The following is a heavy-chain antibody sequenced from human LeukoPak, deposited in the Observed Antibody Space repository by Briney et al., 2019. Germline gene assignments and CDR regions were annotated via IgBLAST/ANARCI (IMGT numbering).Heavy chain of an antibody. J-gene: IGHJ4*02. V-gene: IGHV3-9*01. D-gene: IGHD3-9*01. Sequence: SLRLSCAASGFTFDDYAMLWVRQAPGKGLEWVSGISWNSGSIGYADSVKGRFTISRDNAKNSLYLQMNSLRAEDTALYYCAKAQQVDLYDILTGFGYWGQGTLVTVSS. CDR1: GFTFDDYA. CDR2: ISWNSGSI. CDR3: AKAQQVDLYDILTGFGY.